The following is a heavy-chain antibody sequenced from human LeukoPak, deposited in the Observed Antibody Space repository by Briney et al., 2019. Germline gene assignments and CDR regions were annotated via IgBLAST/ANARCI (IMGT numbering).Heavy chain of an antibody. J-gene: IGHJ6*03. CDR2: INPNSGGT. CDR1: GYTFAGYY. CDR3: ARAVPHYDSSGYYPYYYYMDV. Sequence: ASVKVSCKASGYTFAGYYMHWVRQAPGQGLEWMGWINPNSGGTNYAQKFQGRVTMTRDTSISTAYMELSSLRSEDTAVYYCARAVPHYDSSGYYPYYYYMDVWGKGTTVTVSS. V-gene: IGHV1-2*02. D-gene: IGHD3-22*01.